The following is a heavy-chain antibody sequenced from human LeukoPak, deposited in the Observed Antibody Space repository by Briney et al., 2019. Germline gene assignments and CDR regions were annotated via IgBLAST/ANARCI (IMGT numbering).Heavy chain of an antibody. Sequence: PGGSLRLSCAASGFTFSSYEMHWVRQAPGKGLEWVSYISSSGSTIYYADSVKGRFTISRDNAKNSLYLQMNSLRAEDTAVYYCAREGWEPGAFDIWGQGTMVTVSS. CDR2: ISSSGSTI. V-gene: IGHV3-48*03. J-gene: IGHJ3*02. CDR3: AREGWEPGAFDI. D-gene: IGHD1-26*01. CDR1: GFTFSSYE.